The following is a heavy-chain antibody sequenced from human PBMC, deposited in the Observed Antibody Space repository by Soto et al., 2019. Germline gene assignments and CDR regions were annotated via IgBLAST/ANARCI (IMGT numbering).Heavy chain of an antibody. V-gene: IGHV1-69*06. CDR3: AREGRGKKAGYNGLVSLGY. Sequence: QVQLVQSGAEVKKPGSSVKVSCRASGGIFSSYAISWLRQAPGQGLEWMGAVIPILGQPYYAQKFQGRVTITADKSANTASLELSSLRSDDTAVYYCAREGRGKKAGYNGLVSLGYWGQGTLVTVSS. CDR1: GGIFSSYA. J-gene: IGHJ4*02. D-gene: IGHD2-2*02. CDR2: VIPILGQP.